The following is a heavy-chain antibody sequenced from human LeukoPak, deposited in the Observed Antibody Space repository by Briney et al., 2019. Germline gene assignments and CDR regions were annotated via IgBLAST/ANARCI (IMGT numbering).Heavy chain of an antibody. J-gene: IGHJ4*02. V-gene: IGHV3-48*03. CDR1: GFTFSSYE. Sequence: GGSLRLSCAASGFTFSSYEMNWVRQAPGKGLEWVSYISSSGSTIYYADSVKGRFTISRDNSKNTLYLQMNSLRAEDTALYYCAGDGSIVVVPAAIQFDYWGQGTLVTVSS. CDR2: ISSSGSTI. D-gene: IGHD2-2*02. CDR3: AGDGSIVVVPAAIQFDY.